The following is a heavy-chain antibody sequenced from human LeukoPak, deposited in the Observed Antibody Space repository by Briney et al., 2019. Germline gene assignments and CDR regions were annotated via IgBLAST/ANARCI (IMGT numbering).Heavy chain of an antibody. J-gene: IGHJ6*02. CDR2: LYSNNST. CDR1: GLTVSRTY. Sequence: GGSLRLSCAASGLTVSRTYMSWVRQAPGKGLEWVAVLYSNNSTYYADSVKGRFTISRHSSKNTLLLQMNNLRPEDTAMYYCARDYTIRGMDVWGQGTTVTVSS. V-gene: IGHV3-53*04. D-gene: IGHD3-3*01. CDR3: ARDYTIRGMDV.